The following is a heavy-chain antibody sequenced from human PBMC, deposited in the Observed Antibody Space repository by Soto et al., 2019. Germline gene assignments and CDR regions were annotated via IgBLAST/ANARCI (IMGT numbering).Heavy chain of an antibody. D-gene: IGHD3-16*02. J-gene: IGHJ6*02. CDR2: IYHSGST. CDR3: ARGLGRLRLGELSLLSPYGMDV. CDR1: GYSISSGYY. Sequence: PSETLSLTCAVSGYSISSGYYWGWIRQPPGKGLEWIGSIYHSGSTYYNPSLKSRVTISVDTSKNQFSLKLSSVTAADTAVYYCARGLGRLRLGELSLLSPYGMDVWGQGTTVTVSS. V-gene: IGHV4-38-2*01.